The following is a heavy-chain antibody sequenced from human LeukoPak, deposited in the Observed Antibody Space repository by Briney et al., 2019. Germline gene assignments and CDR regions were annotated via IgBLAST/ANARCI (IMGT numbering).Heavy chain of an antibody. CDR2: ISSSSSYI. CDR3: ARATWDPNYYYYMDV. J-gene: IGHJ6*03. Sequence: GGSLRLSCAASGFTFSGYTMKWVGQDPGIRLKWVSSISSSSSYIYYADSVKGRFTISRDNAKNSLFLQMNSLRAEDTAVYFCARATWDPNYYYYMDVWGKGTTVTISS. V-gene: IGHV3-21*01. D-gene: IGHD1-26*01. CDR1: GFTFSGYT.